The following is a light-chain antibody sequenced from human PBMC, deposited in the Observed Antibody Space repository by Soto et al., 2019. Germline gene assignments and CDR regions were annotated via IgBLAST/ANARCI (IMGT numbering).Light chain of an antibody. CDR2: AAS. Sequence: DIQMTQSPSSLSASVGDRVTIPCRASQGISSHLAWYQQKPGKLPKLLVYAASTLQSGVPSRFSGSGSGTDFTLTISSLQPEDVATYYCQNYNSAPPWTFGQGTKVEIK. CDR3: QNYNSAPPWT. J-gene: IGKJ1*01. V-gene: IGKV1-27*01. CDR1: QGISSH.